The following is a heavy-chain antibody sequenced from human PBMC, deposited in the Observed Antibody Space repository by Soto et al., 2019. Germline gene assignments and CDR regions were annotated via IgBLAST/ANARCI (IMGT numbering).Heavy chain of an antibody. V-gene: IGHV4-31*03. J-gene: IGHJ4*02. CDR1: GGSISSGGYY. D-gene: IGHD6-19*01. CDR3: ARDRAVAGTSAAYFDY. CDR2: IYYSGST. Sequence: SETLSLTCTVSGGSISSGGYYWSWIRQHPGKGLEWIGYIYYSGSTYYNPSLKRRVTISVDTSKNQFSLKLSSVTAADTAVYYCARDRAVAGTSAAYFDYWGQGTLVTVSS.